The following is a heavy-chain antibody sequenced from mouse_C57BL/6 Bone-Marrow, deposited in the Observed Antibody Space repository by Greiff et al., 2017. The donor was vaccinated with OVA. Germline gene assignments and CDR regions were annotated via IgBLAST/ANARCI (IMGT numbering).Heavy chain of an antibody. Sequence: VQLQQPGAELVKPGASVKISCKASGYAFSSYWMNWVKQRPGKGLEWIGQIYPGDGDTNYNGKFKGKATLTADKSSSTAYMQLSSLTSEDSAVYFCAREGVPGYYFDYWGQGTTLTVSS. CDR1: GYAFSSYW. CDR3: AREGVPGYYFDY. V-gene: IGHV1-80*01. CDR2: IYPGDGDT. J-gene: IGHJ2*01. D-gene: IGHD2-2*01.